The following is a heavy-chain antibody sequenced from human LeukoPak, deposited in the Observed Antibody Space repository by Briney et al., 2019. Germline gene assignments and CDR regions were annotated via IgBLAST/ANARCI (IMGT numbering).Heavy chain of an antibody. CDR3: SRYLGACGMDV. CDR1: GFTVSNDW. J-gene: IGHJ6*04. Sequence: PGGSLRLSCAASGFTVSNDWMSWVRQAPGKGPEWVGVIKSKGGGETKDCAAPVKGRFNISREDSKNTLYLEKNSLETEDTAVYYCSRYLGACGMDVWRKATTLSVSS. D-gene: IGHD1-26*01. CDR2: IKSKGGGETK. V-gene: IGHV3-15*01.